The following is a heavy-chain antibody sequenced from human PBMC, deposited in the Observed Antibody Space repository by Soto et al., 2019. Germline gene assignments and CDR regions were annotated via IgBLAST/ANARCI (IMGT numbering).Heavy chain of an antibody. CDR2: ISINGDST. V-gene: IGHV3-23*01. J-gene: IGHJ4*02. CDR1: GFTFTNYG. CDR3: AKPGNSGTYTRSFDY. D-gene: IGHD1-26*01. Sequence: EVQLLESGGGLVQPGGSLRLSCAASGFTFTNYGMSWVRQAPGKGLEWVSSISINGDSTYYADSVKGRFTISRDNSKNTLYLQMNSLRADDTAVYYCAKPGNSGTYTRSFDYWGQGTLVTVSS.